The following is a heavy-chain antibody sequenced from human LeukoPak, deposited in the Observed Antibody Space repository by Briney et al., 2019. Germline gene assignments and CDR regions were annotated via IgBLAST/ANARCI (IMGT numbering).Heavy chain of an antibody. CDR2: IYYSGST. J-gene: IGHJ6*02. V-gene: IGHV4-31*03. Sequence: SETLSLTCTVSGGSISSGGYYWSWLRQHPGKGLEWIGYIYYSGSTYYNPSLKSRVTISVDTSKNQFSLKLSSVTAADTAVYYCARDRAVAGYYYYGMDVWGQGTTVTVSS. D-gene: IGHD6-19*01. CDR1: GGSISSGGYY. CDR3: ARDRAVAGYYYYGMDV.